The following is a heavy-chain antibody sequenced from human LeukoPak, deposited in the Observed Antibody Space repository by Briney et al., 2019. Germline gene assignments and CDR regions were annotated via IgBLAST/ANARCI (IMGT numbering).Heavy chain of an antibody. V-gene: IGHV1-46*01. D-gene: IGHD5-18*01. CDR1: GYSFTNYY. Sequence: DSVKVSCKASGYSFTNYYIHWVRQAPGQGLEWMGRINPSGGGTSYAQKFQGRVTMTRDMSTSTVYMELSSLRSEDTAVYYCARDQDSIGYGENVYWGQGILVTVSS. CDR2: INPSGGGT. CDR3: ARDQDSIGYGENVY. J-gene: IGHJ4*02.